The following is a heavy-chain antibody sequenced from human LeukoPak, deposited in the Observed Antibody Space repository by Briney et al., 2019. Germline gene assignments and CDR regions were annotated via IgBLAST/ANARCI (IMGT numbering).Heavy chain of an antibody. V-gene: IGHV3-21*01. J-gene: IGHJ3*02. CDR2: ISSSSSYI. CDR1: GFTFSSYS. CDR3: ARRGYQDVVGATTWEAFDI. D-gene: IGHD1-26*01. Sequence: GGSLRLSCAASGFTFSSYSMNWVRQAPGKGLEWVSSISSSSSYIYYADSVKGRFTISRDNAKNSLYLQMNSLRAEDTAVYYCARRGYQDVVGATTWEAFDIWGQGTMVTVSS.